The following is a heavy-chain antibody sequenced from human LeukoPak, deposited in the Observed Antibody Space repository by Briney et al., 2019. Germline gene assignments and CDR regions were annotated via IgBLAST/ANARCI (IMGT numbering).Heavy chain of an antibody. J-gene: IGHJ4*02. V-gene: IGHV4-61*03. CDR2: ISYSGST. Sequence: SETLSLTCTVSGGSISSSDYYWSWIRQPPGKGLEWIGDISYSGSTNYNPSLKSRVTISIDTSTNHFSLNLRSVTAADTAVYYCARGGTRLVLDYWGQGTLVTVSS. D-gene: IGHD1-7*01. CDR1: GGSISSSDYY. CDR3: ARGGTRLVLDY.